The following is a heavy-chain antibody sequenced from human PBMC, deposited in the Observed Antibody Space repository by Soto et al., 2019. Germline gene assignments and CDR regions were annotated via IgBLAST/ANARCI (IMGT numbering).Heavy chain of an antibody. J-gene: IGHJ6*02. Sequence: SEILSLTCTVSGGSISSGGYYWSWIRQHQGKGLEWIGYIYYSGSTYYNPSLKSRVTISVDTSKNQFSLKLSSVTAADTAVYYCARDSTYDSSGTSFGYYYGMDVWGQGTTVTVSS. CDR2: IYYSGST. CDR3: ARDSTYDSSGTSFGYYYGMDV. D-gene: IGHD3-22*01. V-gene: IGHV4-31*03. CDR1: GGSISSGGYY.